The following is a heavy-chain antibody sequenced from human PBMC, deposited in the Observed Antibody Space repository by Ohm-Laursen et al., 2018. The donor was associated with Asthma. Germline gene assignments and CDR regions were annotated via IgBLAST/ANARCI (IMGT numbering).Heavy chain of an antibody. D-gene: IGHD4-17*01. V-gene: IGHV3-30-3*01. CDR2: ISYDGSNK. CDR3: ARAHGDYKLDY. J-gene: IGHJ4*02. CDR1: GFTFSSYA. Sequence: SLRLSCTASGFTFSSYAVHWVRQAPGKGLEWVAVISYDGSNKYYADSVKGRFTISRDNSKNTLYLQMNSLRAEDTAVYYCARAHGDYKLDYWGQGTLVTVSS.